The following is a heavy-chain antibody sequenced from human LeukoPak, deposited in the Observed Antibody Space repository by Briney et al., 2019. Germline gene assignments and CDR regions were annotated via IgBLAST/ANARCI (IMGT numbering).Heavy chain of an antibody. CDR2: ISGSGGST. CDR3: AKGELPSAYYGMDV. V-gene: IGHV3-23*01. Sequence: GGSLRLSCAASGFTFSDYYMSWIRQAPGKGLEWVSAISGSGGSTYYADSVKGRFTISRDNSKNTLYLQMNSLRAEDTAVYYCAKGELPSAYYGMDVWGQGTTVTVSS. D-gene: IGHD1-7*01. J-gene: IGHJ6*02. CDR1: GFTFSDYY.